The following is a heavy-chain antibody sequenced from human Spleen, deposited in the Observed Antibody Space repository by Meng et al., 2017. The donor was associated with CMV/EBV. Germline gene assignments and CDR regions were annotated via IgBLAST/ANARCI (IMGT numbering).Heavy chain of an antibody. D-gene: IGHD4-17*01. V-gene: IGHV4-30-4*08. J-gene: IGHJ3*02. Sequence: VRLREWGPGFLKLSRPRSCNCTVCSGSISSGDYYLSWMRKHTGKGLEWIGYIYYSGSTYYTPSLKSRVTISVDTAKNQSSLKLSSVAAAETAVYYCARDEATVPPAAAFDIWGQGTMVTVSS. CDR2: IYYSGST. CDR1: SGSISSGDYY. CDR3: ARDEATVPPAAAFDI.